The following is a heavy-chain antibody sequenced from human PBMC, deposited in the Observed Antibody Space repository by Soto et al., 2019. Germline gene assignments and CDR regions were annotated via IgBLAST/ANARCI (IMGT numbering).Heavy chain of an antibody. CDR2: IYYTGTT. D-gene: IGHD3-22*01. Sequence: SETLSLTCSVSGGSVTNINYFWAWIRQSPGKGLEWIANIYYTGTTLYNPSLRSRVSMTIDASKNRFSLNLSSVTASDTALYYCARHEYVSSSYDLLDVWGRGTMVTVS. CDR3: ARHEYVSSSYDLLDV. J-gene: IGHJ3*01. V-gene: IGHV4-39*01. CDR1: GGSVTNINYF.